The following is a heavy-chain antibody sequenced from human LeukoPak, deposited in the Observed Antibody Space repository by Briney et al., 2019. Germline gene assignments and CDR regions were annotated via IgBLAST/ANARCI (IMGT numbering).Heavy chain of an antibody. D-gene: IGHD6-19*01. CDR2: FYPEDGET. CDR1: GYTLTELS. Sequence: ASVKVSCKVSGYTLTELSMHWVRQAPGKGLEWRGGFYPEDGETIYAQKFQGRVTMTEDTSTDTAYMELSSLRSEDTAVYYCATDLWQWLVPSAFDIWGQGTMVTVSS. V-gene: IGHV1-24*01. CDR3: ATDLWQWLVPSAFDI. J-gene: IGHJ3*02.